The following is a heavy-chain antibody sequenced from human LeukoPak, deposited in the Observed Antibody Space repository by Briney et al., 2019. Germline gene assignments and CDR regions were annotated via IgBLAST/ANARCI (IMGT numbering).Heavy chain of an antibody. CDR3: ARGVPVAGLDF. J-gene: IGHJ4*02. V-gene: IGHV4-34*01. CDR2: INHSGST. CDR1: GGSFSGYY. D-gene: IGHD6-19*01. Sequence: SETLSLTCAVYGGSFSGYYWSWIRQPPGKGLEWIGEINHSGSTNYNPSLKSRVTISVDKSKNQFSLKLSSVTAADTAVYHCARGVPVAGLDFWGQGTLVTVSS.